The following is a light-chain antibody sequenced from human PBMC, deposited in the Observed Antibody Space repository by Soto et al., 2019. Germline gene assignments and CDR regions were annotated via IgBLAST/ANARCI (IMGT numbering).Light chain of an antibody. V-gene: IGKV3-20*01. CDR3: HHYVNTPPIT. CDR2: GVS. J-gene: IGKJ5*01. Sequence: EIVLTQSPGTLSLSPGERATLSCRASQSVSSSYLACYQQKPDQAPRLLIYGVSSRATGMPDRFSGSGSGTDFTLTISRLEPEDFAVYYCHHYVNTPPITFGQGTQLEIK. CDR1: QSVSSSY.